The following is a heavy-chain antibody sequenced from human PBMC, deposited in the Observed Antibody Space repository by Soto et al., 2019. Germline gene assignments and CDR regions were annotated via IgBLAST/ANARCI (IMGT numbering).Heavy chain of an antibody. D-gene: IGHD6-6*01. CDR2: ISGSGGST. Sequence: SLRLSCAASGFTFSSYAMSWVRQAPGKGLEWVSAISGSGGSTYYAGSVKGRFTISRDNSKSTLYLQMNSLRAEDTAVYYCAKGMSIAARPLGYYYYGMDVWGQGTTVTVSS. J-gene: IGHJ6*02. CDR3: AKGMSIAARPLGYYYYGMDV. CDR1: GFTFSSYA. V-gene: IGHV3-23*01.